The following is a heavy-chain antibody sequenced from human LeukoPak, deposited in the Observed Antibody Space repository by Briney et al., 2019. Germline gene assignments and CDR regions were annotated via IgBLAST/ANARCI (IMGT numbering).Heavy chain of an antibody. CDR3: ANMPPGYCSGGSCYPRDY. Sequence: GGSLRLSCAASGFTFSSYAMSWVRQAPGKGLEWVSAIRGSGGSTYYADSVKGRFTISRDNSKNTLYLQMNSLRAEDTAVYYCANMPPGYCSGGSCYPRDYWGQGTLVTVSS. D-gene: IGHD2-15*01. J-gene: IGHJ4*02. V-gene: IGHV3-23*01. CDR2: IRGSGGST. CDR1: GFTFSSYA.